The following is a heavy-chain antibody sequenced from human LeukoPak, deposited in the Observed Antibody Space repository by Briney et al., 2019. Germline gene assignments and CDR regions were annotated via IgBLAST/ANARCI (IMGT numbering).Heavy chain of an antibody. Sequence: GASVKVSCKASGYTFTGYYMHWVRQAPGQGLEWMGWINPNSGGTNYAQKFQGRVTMTRDTSISTAYTELSRLRSDDTAVYYCARDWYCSSTSCYALDYWGQGTLVTVSS. CDR3: ARDWYCSSTSCYALDY. V-gene: IGHV1-2*02. CDR2: INPNSGGT. D-gene: IGHD2-2*01. CDR1: GYTFTGYY. J-gene: IGHJ4*02.